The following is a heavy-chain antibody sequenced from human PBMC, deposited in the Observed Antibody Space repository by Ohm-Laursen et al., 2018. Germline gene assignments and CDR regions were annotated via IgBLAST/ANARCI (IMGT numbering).Heavy chain of an antibody. Sequence: TLSLTCAVYGGSFSGYYWSWIRQPPGKGLEWIGEINHSGSTNYNPSLKSRVTISVDTSKNQFFLKLSSVTAADTAVYYCASLQCGGDCSPGYWGQGTLVTVSS. CDR2: INHSGST. CDR3: ASLQCGGDCSPGY. CDR1: GGSFSGYY. V-gene: IGHV4-34*01. D-gene: IGHD2-21*02. J-gene: IGHJ4*02.